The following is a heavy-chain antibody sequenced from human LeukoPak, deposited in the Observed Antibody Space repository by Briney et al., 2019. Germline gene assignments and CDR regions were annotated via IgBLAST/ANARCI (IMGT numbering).Heavy chain of an antibody. CDR2: IIPILGIA. D-gene: IGHD1-26*01. CDR1: GGTFSSYA. J-gene: IGHJ6*02. V-gene: IGHV1-69*04. Sequence: SVKVSCKASGGTFSSYAISWVRQAPGQGLEWMGRIIPILGIANYAQKFQGRVTITADKSTSTAYMELSSLRSDDTAVYYCARGGSYLRYYYYGMDVWGQGTTVTVSS. CDR3: ARGGSYLRYYYYGMDV.